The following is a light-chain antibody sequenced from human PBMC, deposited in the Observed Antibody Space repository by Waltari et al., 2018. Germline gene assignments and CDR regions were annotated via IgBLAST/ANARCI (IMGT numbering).Light chain of an antibody. CDR3: SSYISSDTLEL. J-gene: IGLJ2*01. CDR2: DVS. V-gene: IGLV2-14*03. Sequence: QSALTQPASVSGSPGQSIPISCTGTSSDVGGYNSVSWYQQHPGKAPKLIIFDVSNRPSGVSSRFSGSKSGNTASLTISGLQAQDEADYYCSSYISSDTLELFGGGTSLTVL. CDR1: SSDVGGYNS.